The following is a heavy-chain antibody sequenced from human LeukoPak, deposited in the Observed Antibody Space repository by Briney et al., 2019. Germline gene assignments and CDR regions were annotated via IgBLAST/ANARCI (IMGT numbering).Heavy chain of an antibody. J-gene: IGHJ6*02. D-gene: IGHD6-19*01. CDR2: IRYDGSNR. CDR1: EFTFSTYA. CDR3: AKDRIAVPPGYGMDV. Sequence: GGSLRLSCAASEFTFSTYAMNWVRQAPGKGLEWVAFIRYDGSNRYYADSVEGRFTISRDNSKNTLYLQMNSLRPEDTAVYYCAKDRIAVPPGYGMDVWGQGTTVAVSS. V-gene: IGHV3-30*02.